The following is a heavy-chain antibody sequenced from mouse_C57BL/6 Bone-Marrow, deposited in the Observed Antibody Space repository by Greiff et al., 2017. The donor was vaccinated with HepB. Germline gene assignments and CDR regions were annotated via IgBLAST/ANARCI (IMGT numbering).Heavy chain of an antibody. J-gene: IGHJ2*01. CDR3: ARDIRGGFDY. CDR2: SRNKANDYTT. CDR1: GFTFSDFY. V-gene: IGHV7-1*01. D-gene: IGHD1-1*01. Sequence: EVKVVESGGGLVQSGRSLRLSCATSGFTFSDFYMEWVRQAPGKGLEWIAASRNKANDYTTEYSASVKGRFIVSRDTSQSILYLQMNALRAEDTAIYYCARDIRGGFDYWGQGTTLTVSS.